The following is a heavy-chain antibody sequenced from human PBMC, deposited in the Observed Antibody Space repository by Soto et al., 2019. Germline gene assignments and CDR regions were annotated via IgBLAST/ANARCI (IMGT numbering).Heavy chain of an antibody. D-gene: IGHD3-22*01. J-gene: IGHJ4*02. CDR2: ISGSGGST. CDR3: AKTKGVYYDSSGYPHPIDY. CDR1: GFTFSSYA. Sequence: GGSLRLSCAASGFTFSSYAMSWVRQAPGKGLEWVSAISGSGGSTYYADSVKGWFTISRDNSKNTLYLQMNSLRAEDTAVYYCAKTKGVYYDSSGYPHPIDYWGQGTLVTVSS. V-gene: IGHV3-23*01.